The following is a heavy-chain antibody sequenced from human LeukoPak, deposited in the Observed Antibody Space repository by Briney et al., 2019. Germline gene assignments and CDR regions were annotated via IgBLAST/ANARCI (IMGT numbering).Heavy chain of an antibody. J-gene: IGHJ4*02. D-gene: IGHD1-1*01. CDR3: ARQNPENWNFDY. CDR1: GGSISSSSYY. CDR2: IYTSGST. V-gene: IGHV4-61*05. Sequence: PSETLSLTCTVSGGSISSSSYYWSWIRQPPGKGLEWIGYIYTSGSTNYNPSLKSRVTISVDTSKNQFSLKLSSVTAADTAVYYCARQNPENWNFDYWGQGTLVTVSS.